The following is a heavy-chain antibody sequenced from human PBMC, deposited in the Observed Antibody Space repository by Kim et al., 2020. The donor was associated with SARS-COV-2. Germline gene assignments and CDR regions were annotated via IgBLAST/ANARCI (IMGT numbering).Heavy chain of an antibody. D-gene: IGHD6-13*01. Sequence: GESLKISCKGSGYSFTSYWIGWVRQMPGKGLEWMGIIYPGDSDTRYSPSFQGQVTISADKSISTAYLQWSSLKASDTAMYYCARSPPSSWYFDNWFDPWGQGTLVTVSS. CDR3: ARSPPSSWYFDNWFDP. V-gene: IGHV5-51*01. J-gene: IGHJ5*02. CDR2: IYPGDSDT. CDR1: GYSFTSYW.